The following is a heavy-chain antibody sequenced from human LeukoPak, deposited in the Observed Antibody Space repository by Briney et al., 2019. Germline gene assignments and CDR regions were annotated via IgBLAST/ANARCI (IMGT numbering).Heavy chain of an antibody. D-gene: IGHD2-2*01. CDR2: ISWDGGST. CDR1: GFTFDDYT. Sequence: PGGSLRLSCAASGFTFDDYTMHWVRHAPGKGLEWVSLISWDGGSTYYADSVKGRFTISRDNSKNSLYLQMNSLRTEDTALYYCAKASSHYCSSTSCFLDYWGQGTLVTVSS. V-gene: IGHV3-43*01. CDR3: AKASSHYCSSTSCFLDY. J-gene: IGHJ4*02.